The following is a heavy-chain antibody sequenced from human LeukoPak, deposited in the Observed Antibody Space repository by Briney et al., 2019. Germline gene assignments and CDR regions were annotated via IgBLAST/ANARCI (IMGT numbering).Heavy chain of an antibody. D-gene: IGHD1-14*01. J-gene: IGHJ4*02. CDR1: GFSFSSYP. V-gene: IGHV3-30*04. CDR3: ARKTGDC. CDR2: VSIDGKNK. Sequence: PGGSLRLSCAASGFSFSSYPMHWVRQAPGKGLEWVAVVSIDGKNKYYVDSVKGRFTISRDNSRNTLYLKMNSLRVEDTAVYYCARKTGDCWGQGTLVIVSS.